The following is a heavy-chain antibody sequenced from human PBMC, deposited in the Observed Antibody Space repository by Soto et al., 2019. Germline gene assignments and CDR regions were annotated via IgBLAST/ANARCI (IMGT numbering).Heavy chain of an antibody. D-gene: IGHD6-13*01. CDR3: AIGRYSSTWYYAFDY. CDR2: IKPDGSQK. J-gene: IGHJ4*02. V-gene: IGHV3-7*02. CDR1: GFTFSSYW. Sequence: GSLRLSCAASGFTFSSYWMTSVRQAPGKGLEWVANIKPDGSQKWYVDSVKGRFTISRDNAKNSLYLQMNSLRTEDTAVYYCAIGRYSSTWYYAFDYWGQGTLVTVSS.